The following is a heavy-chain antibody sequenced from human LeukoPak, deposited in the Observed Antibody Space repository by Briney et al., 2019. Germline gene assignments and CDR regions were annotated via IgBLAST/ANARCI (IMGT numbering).Heavy chain of an antibody. J-gene: IGHJ4*02. Sequence: GGSLRLSCAASGFTFSSYSMNWVRQAPGKGLEWVSSISSSSSYIYYADSVKDRFTISRDNAKNSLYLQMNSLRAEDTAVYYCARSNSSGWHVDYWGQGTLVTVSS. D-gene: IGHD6-19*01. V-gene: IGHV3-21*01. CDR3: ARSNSSGWHVDY. CDR2: ISSSSSYI. CDR1: GFTFSSYS.